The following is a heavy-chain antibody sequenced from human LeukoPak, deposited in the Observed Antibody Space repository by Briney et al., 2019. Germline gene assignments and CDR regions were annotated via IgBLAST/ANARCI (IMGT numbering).Heavy chain of an antibody. D-gene: IGHD5-24*01. CDR3: PRGEGGYNYAF. CDR1: GYSFSSYC. V-gene: IGHV5-51*01. CDR2: INPADSDT. Sequence: GESLKISCKASGYSFSSYCIAWVRQIPGKGLEWMGIINPADSDTRYSLSIQGQVTISADRSISTAYLQWSSLKASDTAIYYCPRGEGGYNYAFWGQGTLVSVSS. J-gene: IGHJ4*02.